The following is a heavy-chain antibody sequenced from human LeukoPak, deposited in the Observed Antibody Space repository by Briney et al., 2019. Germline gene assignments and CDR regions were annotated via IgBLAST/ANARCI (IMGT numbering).Heavy chain of an antibody. Sequence: EASVKVSCKTSGGTFSSDAISWVRQAPGLGLEWMGRVIPYLGIIDHAQKFQGRVTISADKSTNTAYMEMNSLTSEDTALYYCARDTAVAPTSNWFDPWGQGTLVTVSS. CDR2: VIPYLGII. J-gene: IGHJ5*02. CDR1: GGTFSSDA. D-gene: IGHD6-19*01. CDR3: ARDTAVAPTSNWFDP. V-gene: IGHV1-69*04.